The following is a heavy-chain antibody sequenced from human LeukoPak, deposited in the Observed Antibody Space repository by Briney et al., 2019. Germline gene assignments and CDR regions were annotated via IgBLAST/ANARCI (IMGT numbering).Heavy chain of an antibody. CDR1: GFTFSSYA. Sequence: PGGSLRLSCAASGFTFSSYAMSWVRQAPGKGLERVSAISGSGGSTYYADSVKGRFTISRDNSKNTLYLQMNSLRAEDTAVYYCAKSAFHYDILTGYYSYFDYWGQGTLVTVSS. CDR2: ISGSGGST. V-gene: IGHV3-23*01. D-gene: IGHD3-9*01. J-gene: IGHJ4*02. CDR3: AKSAFHYDILTGYYSYFDY.